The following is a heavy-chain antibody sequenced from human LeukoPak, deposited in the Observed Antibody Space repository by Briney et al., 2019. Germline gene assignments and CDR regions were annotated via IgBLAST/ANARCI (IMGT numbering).Heavy chain of an antibody. Sequence: ASVTVSCKAAGYTFTSYGISWVRQAPGQGLEWMGWISAYNGNTDYAQKLQGRVTMTTDTSTSTAYMELRSLRSDDTAVYYWARGAYRYDFLFDHWGQGTLVTVSS. CDR3: ARGAYRYDFLFDH. D-gene: IGHD5-18*01. V-gene: IGHV1-18*01. CDR2: ISAYNGNT. J-gene: IGHJ4*02. CDR1: GYTFTSYG.